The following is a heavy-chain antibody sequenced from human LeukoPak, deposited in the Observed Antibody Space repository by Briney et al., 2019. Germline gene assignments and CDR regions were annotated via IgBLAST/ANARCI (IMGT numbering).Heavy chain of an antibody. CDR1: GFTFSSYA. V-gene: IGHV3-23*01. D-gene: IGHD3-10*01. CDR2: ISGSGGST. Sequence: GGSLRLSCAASGFTFSSYAMSWVRQAPGKGLEWVSGISGSGGSTYYADSVKGRFTISRDNAKNSLYLQMNSLRDEDMAVYYCARDKEVRGVIGGMDVWGQGTTVTVSS. CDR3: ARDKEVRGVIGGMDV. J-gene: IGHJ6*02.